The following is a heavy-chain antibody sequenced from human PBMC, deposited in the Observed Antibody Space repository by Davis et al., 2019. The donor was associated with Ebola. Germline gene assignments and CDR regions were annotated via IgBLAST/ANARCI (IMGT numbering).Heavy chain of an antibody. D-gene: IGHD3-3*01. CDR1: GGTFSTYI. CDR3: AGGTSTIFGVVISLGYYYMDV. J-gene: IGHJ6*03. V-gene: IGHV1-69*13. Sequence: SVKVSCKASGGTFSTYIITWVRQAPGQGLEWMGGIIPIFGTANYAQKFQGRVTITADESTSTAYMELSSLRSEDTAVYYCAGGTSTIFGVVISLGYYYMDVWGKGTTVTVSS. CDR2: IIPIFGTA.